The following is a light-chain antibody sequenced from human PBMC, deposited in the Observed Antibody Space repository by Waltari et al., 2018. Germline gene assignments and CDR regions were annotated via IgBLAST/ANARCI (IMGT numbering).Light chain of an antibody. J-gene: IGLJ1*01. CDR3: GSYTSGSTLYV. Sequence: QSALTQPASVSGSPGQSITISCTGTSSDVGGYNLVSWYRQHPGKAPEPMIYDVTNRPSGVSNRLCGSKSGNTASLTISGLQAEDEADYYCGSYTSGSTLYVFGTGTKVTVL. CDR1: SSDVGGYNL. CDR2: DVT. V-gene: IGLV2-14*03.